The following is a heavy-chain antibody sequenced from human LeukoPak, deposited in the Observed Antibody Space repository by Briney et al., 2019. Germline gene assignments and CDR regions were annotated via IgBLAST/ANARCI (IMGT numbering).Heavy chain of an antibody. V-gene: IGHV4-34*01. CDR2: INHSGSA. CDR3: ARGQALYSDASGYYAGGFYYSDK. CDR1: GGSFSGYY. D-gene: IGHD3-22*01. J-gene: IGHJ4*02. Sequence: SETLSLTCAVYGGSFSGYYWSWIRQTAGKGLEWIGEINHSGSAKYNPSLKSRVSISVTLSKNQFSLDLSSVTAADTAVYYCARGQALYSDASGYYAGGFYYSDKWGQGTLVTVSS.